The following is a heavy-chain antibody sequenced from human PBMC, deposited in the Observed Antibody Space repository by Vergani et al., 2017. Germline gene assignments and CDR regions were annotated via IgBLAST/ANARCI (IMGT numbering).Heavy chain of an antibody. Sequence: QVQLVESGGGVVQPGRSLRLSCAASGFTFSSYAMHWVRQAPGKGLEWVAVISYDGSNKYYADSVKGRFTISRDNSKNTLYLQMNSLRAEDTAVYYCARALVATSMIVVPYAPFDAFDIWGQGTMVTVSS. J-gene: IGHJ3*02. V-gene: IGHV3-30-3*01. CDR1: GFTFSSYA. CDR2: ISYDGSNK. D-gene: IGHD3-22*01. CDR3: ARALVATSMIVVPYAPFDAFDI.